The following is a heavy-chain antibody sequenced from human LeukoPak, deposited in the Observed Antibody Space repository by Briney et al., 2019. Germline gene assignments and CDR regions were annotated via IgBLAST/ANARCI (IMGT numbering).Heavy chain of an antibody. J-gene: IGHJ6*03. CDR3: ARDYGSMIVFYYYMDV. CDR2: ISYDGSNK. CDR1: GFTFSSYG. V-gene: IGHV3-30*03. D-gene: IGHD3-22*01. Sequence: GGSLRLSCAASGFTFSSYGMHWVRQAPGKGLEWVAVISYDGSNKYYADSVKGRFTISRDNSKNTLYLQMNSLRAEDTAVYYCARDYGSMIVFYYYMDVWGKGTTVTVSS.